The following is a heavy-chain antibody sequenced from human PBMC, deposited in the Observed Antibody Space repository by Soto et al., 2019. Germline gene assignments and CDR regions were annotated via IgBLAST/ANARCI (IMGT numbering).Heavy chain of an antibody. Sequence: SETLSLTCTVSGGSISSYYWSWIRQPPGKGLEWIGYIYYSGSTNYNPSLKSRVTISVDTSKNQFSLKLSSVTAADTAVYYCGRASYCSRTSCCLGAYYYYYGMEVGGQGPTVPVSS. CDR2: IYYSGST. D-gene: IGHD2-2*01. J-gene: IGHJ6*02. CDR1: GGSISSYY. CDR3: GRASYCSRTSCCLGAYYYYYGMEV. V-gene: IGHV4-59*01.